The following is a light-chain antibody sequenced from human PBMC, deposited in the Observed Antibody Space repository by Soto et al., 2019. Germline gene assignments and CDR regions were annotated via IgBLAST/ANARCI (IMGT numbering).Light chain of an antibody. CDR3: HQYDHWPLT. Sequence: IVLTQSPATLSVSPGERATLSCRASQSVSSNLAWYQQKPGQAPRLLIYGASTRVTGIPARFSGSGSGTEFTLTVSSLQSEDFALYFCHQYDHWPLTFGGGTKVDIK. J-gene: IGKJ4*01. V-gene: IGKV3-15*01. CDR1: QSVSSN. CDR2: GAS.